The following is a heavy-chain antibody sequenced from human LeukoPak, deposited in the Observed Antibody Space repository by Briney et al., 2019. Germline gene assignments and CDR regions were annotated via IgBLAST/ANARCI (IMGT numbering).Heavy chain of an antibody. CDR1: GDTVSSNSAA. D-gene: IGHD6-13*01. CDR3: ASGSLPWQQLHP. V-gene: IGHV6-1*01. CDR2: TYYRSKWYN. J-gene: IGHJ5*02. Sequence: SQTLSLTCVISGDTVSSNSAAWNWIRQSPSRGLEWLGRTYYRSKWYNDYAVSVKSRITINPDTSKNQFSLQLNSVTPEDTAVYYCASGSLPWQQLHPWGQGTLVTVSS.